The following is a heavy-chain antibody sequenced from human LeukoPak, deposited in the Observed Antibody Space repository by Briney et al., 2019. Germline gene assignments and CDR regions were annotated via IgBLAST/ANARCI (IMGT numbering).Heavy chain of an antibody. J-gene: IGHJ4*02. CDR3: AIQSSADYYDSSGYLFDY. V-gene: IGHV4-39*01. D-gene: IGHD3-22*01. Sequence: SETLSLTCTVSGGSISSSSYYWGCICQPPGKGLGWIGSIYYSGSTYYNPSLKSRVTMSVDTSKNQFSLKLSSVTAADTAVYYCAIQSSADYYDSSGYLFDYWGQRTLVTVSS. CDR1: GGSISSSSYY. CDR2: IYYSGST.